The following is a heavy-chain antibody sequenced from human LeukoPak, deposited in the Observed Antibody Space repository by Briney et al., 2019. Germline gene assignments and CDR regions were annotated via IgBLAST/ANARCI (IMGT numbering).Heavy chain of an antibody. J-gene: IGHJ4*02. V-gene: IGHV3-48*02. D-gene: IGHD4-17*01. Sequence: GGSLRLSCAASGFTFSSYSMNWVRQAPGKGLEWVSYISSSGRATYYADSVQGRFTISRDNAKTSLSLQMNSLRDEDTAVYYCARDKGNDYGTYDYWGQGTLVTVSS. CDR3: ARDKGNDYGTYDY. CDR2: ISSSGRAT. CDR1: GFTFSSYS.